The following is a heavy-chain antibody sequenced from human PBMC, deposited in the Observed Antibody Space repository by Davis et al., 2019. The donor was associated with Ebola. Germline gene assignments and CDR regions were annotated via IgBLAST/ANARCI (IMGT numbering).Heavy chain of an antibody. V-gene: IGHV3-48*01. CDR2: ISSSSSTI. D-gene: IGHD3-3*01. J-gene: IGHJ4*02. CDR3: AKMYDFWSGYYNRYFDY. CDR1: GFTFSSYS. Sequence: GSLRLSCAASGFTFSSYSMNWVRQAPGKGLEWVSYISSSSSTIYYADSVKGRFTISRDNSKNTLYLQMNSLRAEDTAVYYCAKMYDFWSGYYNRYFDYWGQGTLVTVSS.